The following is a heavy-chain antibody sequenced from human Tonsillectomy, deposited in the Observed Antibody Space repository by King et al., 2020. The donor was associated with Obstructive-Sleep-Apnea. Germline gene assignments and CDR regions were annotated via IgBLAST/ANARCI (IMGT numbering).Heavy chain of an antibody. CDR2: IIPSLGTA. CDR1: GGTLNTYG. CDR3: VKKGVHPQYRGIDV. D-gene: IGHD2-8*01. Sequence: QLVQSGAEVKKPGSSVKVSCKTSGGTLNTYGINWVRKAPGQGLEWMGGIIPSLGTANYAQKFQGRVTITADKSTRTVYMELNSLRSEDTAMYYCVKKGVHPQYRGIDVWGQGTTVTVSS. J-gene: IGHJ6*02. V-gene: IGHV1-69*14.